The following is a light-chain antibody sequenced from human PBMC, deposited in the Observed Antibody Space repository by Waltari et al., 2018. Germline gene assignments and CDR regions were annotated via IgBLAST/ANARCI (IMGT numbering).Light chain of an antibody. CDR2: GAS. CDR1: HGFSSK. V-gene: IGKV3-15*01. CDR3: QQYNTWPPT. Sequence: EVVMTQSPATLSVSPGERATLSCRASHGFSSKLAWYQQKPGQAPRLLISGASTRATGIPARFSGSASGTEFTLTISSLQSEDSAVYYCQQYNTWPPTFGPGTTVDIK. J-gene: IGKJ3*01.